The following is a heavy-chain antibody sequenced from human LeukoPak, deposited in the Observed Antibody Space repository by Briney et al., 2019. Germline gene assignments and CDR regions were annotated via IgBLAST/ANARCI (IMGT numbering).Heavy chain of an antibody. J-gene: IGHJ4*02. V-gene: IGHV3-74*01. D-gene: IGHD2-15*01. CDR3: ARDFYSRGY. Sequence: PGGSLRLSCAASGFTFSTHWMHWVRQAPGKGLVWVSRINTDGSSRSYADSVKGRFTISRYNAKNTLYLQMNSLRAEDTAVYYCARDFYSRGYWGQGTLVTVSS. CDR2: INTDGSSR. CDR1: GFTFSTHW.